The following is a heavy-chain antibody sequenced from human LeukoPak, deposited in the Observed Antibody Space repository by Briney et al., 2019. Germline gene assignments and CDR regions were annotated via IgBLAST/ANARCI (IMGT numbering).Heavy chain of an antibody. J-gene: IGHJ4*02. CDR1: GYTFTSYG. CDR3: ARLPLGDDYGDLDYFDY. D-gene: IGHD4-17*01. V-gene: IGHV1-18*04. Sequence: GASVKVSCKASGYTFTSYGISWVRQAPGQGREWVGWISAYNGNTNYAQKLQGRVTMTTDTSTSTAYMELRSLRSDDTAVYYCARLPLGDDYGDLDYFDYWGQGTLVTVSS. CDR2: ISAYNGNT.